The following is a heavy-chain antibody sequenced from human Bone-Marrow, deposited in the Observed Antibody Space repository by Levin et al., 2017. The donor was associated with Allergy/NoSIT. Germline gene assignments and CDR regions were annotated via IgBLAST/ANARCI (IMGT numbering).Heavy chain of an antibody. J-gene: IGHJ5*02. CDR3: AGHSSSWYEAGLGSRRTEVKWFDP. D-gene: IGHD6-13*01. CDR2: IIPILGIA. Sequence: KISCKASRGTFSSYTISWVRQAPGQGLEWMGRIIPILGIANYAQKFQGRVTITADKSTSTAYMELSSLRSEDTAVYYCAGHSSSWYEAGLGSRRTEVKWFDPWGQGTLVTVSS. CDR1: RGTFSSYT. V-gene: IGHV1-69*02.